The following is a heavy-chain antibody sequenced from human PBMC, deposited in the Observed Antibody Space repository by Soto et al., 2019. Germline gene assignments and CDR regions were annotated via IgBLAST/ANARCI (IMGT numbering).Heavy chain of an antibody. Sequence: QVQLVESGGGLVKPGGSLRLSCAASGFTFSDSYMTWIRQAPGKGLEWLSYISSGSTTIYYADSVKDRFIISRDNAKTSLYLQMNSLRADDTAMYYCARTYSGSARYFQHWGQGTLVTVSS. CDR3: ARTYSGSARYFQH. V-gene: IGHV3-11*01. CDR2: ISSGSTTI. J-gene: IGHJ1*01. CDR1: GFTFSDSY. D-gene: IGHD1-26*01.